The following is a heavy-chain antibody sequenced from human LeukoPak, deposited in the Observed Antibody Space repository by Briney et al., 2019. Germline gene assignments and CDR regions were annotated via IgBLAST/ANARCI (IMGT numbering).Heavy chain of an antibody. CDR2: IYYSGST. V-gene: IGHV4-31*03. CDR1: GGSICSGGYY. D-gene: IGHD5-12*01. J-gene: IGHJ6*04. CDR3: ARGGYDYYYYGMDV. Sequence: PSGTLSLTCTVSGGSICSGGYYWSWIRQHPGKGLEWIGYIYYSGSTYYNPSLKSRVTISVDTSKNQFSLTLSSVTAADTAVYYCARGGYDYYYYGMDVWGRGTTVTVSS.